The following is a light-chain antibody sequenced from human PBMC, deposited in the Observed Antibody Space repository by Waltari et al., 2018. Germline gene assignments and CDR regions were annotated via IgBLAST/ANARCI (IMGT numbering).Light chain of an antibody. CDR2: LGS. CDR3: MQARQTPYT. V-gene: IGKV2-28*01. Sequence: IVMTQSPLSLPVTPGEAASISCSASQSPLDRNGYNYLDWYLQKPGQSPQLLIYLGSTRASGVPDRFSGDASGTQFTLRISRVEAEDVGVYYCMQARQTPYTFGQGTKLEIK. CDR1: QSPLDRNGYNY. J-gene: IGKJ2*01.